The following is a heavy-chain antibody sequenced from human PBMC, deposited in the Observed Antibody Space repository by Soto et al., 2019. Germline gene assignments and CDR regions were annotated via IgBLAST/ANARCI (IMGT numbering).Heavy chain of an antibody. CDR1: GYTFTSYD. V-gene: IGHV1-8*01. CDR3: VRGQRHSGIYTGDS. CDR2: MDPYRANT. J-gene: IGHJ4*02. Sequence: QVQLVQSGAEVKKPGASVKVSCKASGYTFTSYDIHWVRQATGQGLEWMGWMDPYRANTGYAQKFQGRVAMTKDTSITTAYMEMSSLSSEDSAVYYCVRGQRHSGIYTGDSWGQGSLVTVSS. D-gene: IGHD1-26*01.